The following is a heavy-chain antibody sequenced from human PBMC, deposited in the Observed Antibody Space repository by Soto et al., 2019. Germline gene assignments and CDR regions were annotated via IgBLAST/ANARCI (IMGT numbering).Heavy chain of an antibody. V-gene: IGHV1-24*01. D-gene: IGHD5-12*01. CDR1: GYTLTELS. Sequence: VASVKVSCKVSGYTLTELSMHWVRQAPGKGLEWMGGFDPEDGETIYAQKFQGRVTMTEDTSTDTAYMELSSLRSEDTAVYYCATGIGGYVGWFDPWGQGTLVTVSS. J-gene: IGHJ5*02. CDR2: FDPEDGET. CDR3: ATGIGGYVGWFDP.